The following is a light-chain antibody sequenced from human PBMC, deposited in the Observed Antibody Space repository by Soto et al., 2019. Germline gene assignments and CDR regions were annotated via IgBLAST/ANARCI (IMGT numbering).Light chain of an antibody. CDR1: SSNIGAGYD. Sequence: QPVLTQSPSVSGAPGQRVTISCTGSSSNIGAGYDVHWYQQLPGAAPKLLIYRNTNRPSGVPDRFSGSKSGTSASLAITGLQAEDESDYYCQPYDSKLSGWVFGGGTKLTVL. J-gene: IGLJ3*02. CDR3: QPYDSKLSGWV. CDR2: RNT. V-gene: IGLV1-40*01.